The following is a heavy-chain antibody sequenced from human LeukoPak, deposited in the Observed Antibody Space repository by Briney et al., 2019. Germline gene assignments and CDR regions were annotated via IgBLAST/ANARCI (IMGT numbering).Heavy chain of an antibody. CDR1: GFTFSDYA. Sequence: GGSLRLSCAGSGFTFSDYAINWVRQAPGKGLEWVSYISSTSNTIFYADSVKGRFTISRDNAKNSLYLQMNSLRAEDTAVYHCARAPLVLQYRWWFDPWGQGTLVTVSS. D-gene: IGHD5-24*01. CDR3: ARAPLVLQYRWWFDP. J-gene: IGHJ5*02. CDR2: ISSTSNTI. V-gene: IGHV3-48*04.